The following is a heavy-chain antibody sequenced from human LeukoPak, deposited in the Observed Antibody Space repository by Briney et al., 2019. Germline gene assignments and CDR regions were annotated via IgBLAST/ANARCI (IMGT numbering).Heavy chain of an antibody. CDR1: GGSISSNY. Sequence: SETLSLTCTVSGGSISSNYWSWIRQPAGKGLEWIGRIYTSGSTNYNPSLKSRVTMSVDTSKNQFSLKLSSVTAADTAVYYCAKEGRSATDGYWGQGTLVTVSS. CDR2: IYTSGST. J-gene: IGHJ4*02. CDR3: AKEGRSATDGY. V-gene: IGHV4-4*07.